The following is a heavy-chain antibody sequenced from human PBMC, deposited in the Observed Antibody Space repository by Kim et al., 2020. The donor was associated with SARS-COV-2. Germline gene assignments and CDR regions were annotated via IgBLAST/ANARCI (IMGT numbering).Heavy chain of an antibody. J-gene: IGHJ4*02. Sequence: GGSLRLSCATSGFTFSTYGMHWVRQAPGKGLEWVAVIWYDGSNKYYADSVKGRFSISRDNSKNTLYLQMNSLRAEDTAVYYCARDISAHSAAYWGQGTLV. CDR3: ARDISAHSAAY. CDR1: GFTFSTYG. CDR2: IWYDGSNK. V-gene: IGHV3-33*01. D-gene: IGHD2-15*01.